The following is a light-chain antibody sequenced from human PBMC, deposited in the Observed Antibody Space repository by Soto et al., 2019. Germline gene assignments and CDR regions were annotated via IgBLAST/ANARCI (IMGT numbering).Light chain of an antibody. Sequence: IVLTQSPGTLSLSPGETATLSCRASQSVSSSYLAWYQQKPGQAPRLLIYGASSRATGIPDRFSGSGSGTDFTLTISRLEPEDFAVYYCQQYGSSPWTFGQGTKVDIK. CDR3: QQYGSSPWT. CDR1: QSVSSSY. J-gene: IGKJ1*01. V-gene: IGKV3-20*01. CDR2: GAS.